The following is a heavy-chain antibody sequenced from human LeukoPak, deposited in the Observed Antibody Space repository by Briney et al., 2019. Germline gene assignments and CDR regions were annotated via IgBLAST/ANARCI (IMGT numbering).Heavy chain of an antibody. CDR1: GFTFDDYA. Sequence: QPGRSLRLSCAASGFTFDDYAMHWVRQAPGKGLEWVSGISWNSGSMGYADSVKGRFTVSRDNAKNSLYLQMNSLRAEDTALYYCAKRAAAGSLDYWGQGTLVTVSS. CDR3: AKRAAAGSLDY. J-gene: IGHJ4*02. D-gene: IGHD6-13*01. CDR2: ISWNSGSM. V-gene: IGHV3-9*01.